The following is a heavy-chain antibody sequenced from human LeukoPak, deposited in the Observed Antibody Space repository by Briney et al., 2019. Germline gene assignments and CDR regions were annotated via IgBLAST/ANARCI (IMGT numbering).Heavy chain of an antibody. V-gene: IGHV3-33*01. CDR3: ATLFSGPDY. D-gene: IGHD6-19*01. J-gene: IGHJ4*02. CDR2: IWYDRSNK. Sequence: GRSLRLSCAASGFTFSSYGMHWVRQAPGKGLEWVAVIWYDRSNKYYADSVKGRFTISRDNSKNTLYLQMGSLRAEDMAVYYCATLFSGPDYWGQGTLVTVSS. CDR1: GFTFSSYG.